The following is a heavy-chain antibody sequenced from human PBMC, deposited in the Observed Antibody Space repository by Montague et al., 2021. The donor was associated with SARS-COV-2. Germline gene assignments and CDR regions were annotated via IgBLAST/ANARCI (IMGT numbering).Heavy chain of an antibody. D-gene: IGHD2-15*01. Sequence: SETLSLTCAVYGGSFSGYYWNWIRQPPGKGLEWIGEINHSGTTIYNPSLKSRVTISVDTSKNQFSLKLSSVTAADTAVYYCARGVVVVVHRDYPARRGWFDPWGQGTLVSVSS. CDR3: ARGVVVVVHRDYPARRGWFDP. CDR1: GGSFSGYY. J-gene: IGHJ5*02. CDR2: INHSGTT. V-gene: IGHV4-34*01.